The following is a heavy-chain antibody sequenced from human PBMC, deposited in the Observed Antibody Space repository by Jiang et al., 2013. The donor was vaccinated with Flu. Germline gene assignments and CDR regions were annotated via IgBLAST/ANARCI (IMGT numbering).Heavy chain of an antibody. V-gene: IGHV5-10-1*03. D-gene: IGHD5-24*01. J-gene: IGHJ3*01. CDR1: GYSFTSQY. CDR3: ARHWDVDGYSHDSLDF. Sequence: EVQLVESGAEVKKPGQSLRISCKGSGYSFTSQYISWVRQMPGKGLEWMGRIDPRDSFANYSPSFQGHVTISADKSINTAYLQWGSLKASDTAMYYCARHWDVDGYSHDSLDFWGQGTMVTVSS. CDR2: IDPRDSFA.